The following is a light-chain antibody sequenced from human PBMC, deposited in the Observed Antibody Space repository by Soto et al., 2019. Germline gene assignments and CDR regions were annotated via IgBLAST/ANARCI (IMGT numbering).Light chain of an antibody. CDR3: QQSSDWPSA. J-gene: IGKJ4*01. CDR1: RSISIG. CDR2: GAS. Sequence: EIVMTQSPATLSVTPGETATVSCRASRSISIGLAWYQQPPGQAPSLLNCGASNKATGTPDRFSGSGSATDFTLTITSLEPEDSAVYYCQQSSDWPSAVGGGTKVDIK. V-gene: IGKV3-11*01.